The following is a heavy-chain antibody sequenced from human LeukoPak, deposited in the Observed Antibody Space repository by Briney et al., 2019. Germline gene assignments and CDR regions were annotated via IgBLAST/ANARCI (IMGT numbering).Heavy chain of an antibody. Sequence: GGSLRLSCAASGFTFSSYAMSWVRQAPGKGLEWVSSISSSSSYIYYADSVKGRFTISRDNAKNSLYLQMISLRAEDTAVYYCARDRSAYDFWSGYYPPYYFDYWGQGTLVTVSS. V-gene: IGHV3-21*01. CDR3: ARDRSAYDFWSGYYPPYYFDY. CDR1: GFTFSSYA. CDR2: ISSSSSYI. D-gene: IGHD3-3*01. J-gene: IGHJ4*02.